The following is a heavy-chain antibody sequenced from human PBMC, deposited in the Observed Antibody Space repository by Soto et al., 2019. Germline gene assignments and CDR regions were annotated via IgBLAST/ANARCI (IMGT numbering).Heavy chain of an antibody. CDR1: GGSISSGCYY. CDR3: ARDSDDYYYYMDG. CDR2: IYYSGST. J-gene: IGHJ6*03. Sequence: SDTLSLTCTVSGGSISSGCYYWSWIRQHPGKGLEWIGYIYYSGSTYYNPSLKSRVTISVDTSKNQFSLKLSSVTAADTAVYYCARDSDDYYYYMDGWGKGTTVTVSS. V-gene: IGHV4-31*03.